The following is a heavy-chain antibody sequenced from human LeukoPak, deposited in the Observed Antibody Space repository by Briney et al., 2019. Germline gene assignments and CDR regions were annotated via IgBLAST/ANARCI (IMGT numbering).Heavy chain of an antibody. J-gene: IGHJ6*03. CDR2: IYYSGST. CDR3: AAFFWSGYTYYYYYMDV. V-gene: IGHV4-39*07. CDR1: GGSISSSSYY. D-gene: IGHD3-3*01. Sequence: SETLSLTCTVSGGSISSSSYYWGWIRQPPGKGLEWIGSIYYSGSTYYNPSLKSRVTISVDTSKNQFSLKLSSVTAADTAVYYCAAFFWSGYTYYYYYMDVWGKGTTVTVSS.